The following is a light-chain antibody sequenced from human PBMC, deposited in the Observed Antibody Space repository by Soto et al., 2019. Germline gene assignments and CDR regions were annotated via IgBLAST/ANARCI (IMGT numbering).Light chain of an antibody. J-gene: IGLJ1*01. CDR2: RNN. CDR1: SSNIGGNY. V-gene: IGLV1-47*01. CDR3: AAWDDSLSGLV. Sequence: QSVLTQPPSASGTPGQRVTISCSGSSSNIGGNYVYWYQQLPGPAPKLLIYRNNQRPSGVPDRFSGSKSGTSASLAISGLRSEDGADYYCAAWDDSLSGLVFGTGTKLTVL.